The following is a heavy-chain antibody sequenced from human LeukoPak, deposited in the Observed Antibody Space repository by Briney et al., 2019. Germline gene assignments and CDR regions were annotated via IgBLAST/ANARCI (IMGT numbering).Heavy chain of an antibody. J-gene: IGHJ4*02. V-gene: IGHV1-24*01. D-gene: IGHD3-22*01. CDR3: ATGDSSGYYWGFDY. Sequence: GASVKVSCKVSGYTLTELSMHWVRQAPGKGLEWMGGFDPEDGETIYAQKFQGRVTMTEDTSTDTAYMELSSLRSEDTAVYYCATGDSSGYYWGFDYWGQGTLVIVSS. CDR1: GYTLTELS. CDR2: FDPEDGET.